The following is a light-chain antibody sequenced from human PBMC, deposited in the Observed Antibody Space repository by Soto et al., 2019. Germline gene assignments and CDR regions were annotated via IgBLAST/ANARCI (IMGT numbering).Light chain of an antibody. CDR1: SXDVGGYNY. Sequence: QSALXXXXSXSGXXXXXXXXSXXGTSXDVGGYNYVSWYQQHPGKAPXXXXXXVSNRPSGVSNRFSGSKSGNTASLTISGLQAEDEADYYCSSYTSSSTLSFGGGTKLTVL. V-gene: IGLV2-14*01. CDR2: XVS. J-gene: IGLJ2*01. CDR3: SSYTSSSTLS.